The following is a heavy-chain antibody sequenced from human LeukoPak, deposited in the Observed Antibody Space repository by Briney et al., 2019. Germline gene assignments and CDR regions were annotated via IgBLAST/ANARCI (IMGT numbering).Heavy chain of an antibody. D-gene: IGHD3-22*01. Sequence: GGSLRLSCAASGFTFSSYSMNWVRQAPGKGLEWVSSISSSSSYIYYADSVKGRFTISRDNSQNTLYLQMNSLRAEDTAVYYCVKRRYDSSGYFDYWGQGTLVTVSS. J-gene: IGHJ4*02. V-gene: IGHV3-21*04. CDR1: GFTFSSYS. CDR2: ISSSSSYI. CDR3: VKRRYDSSGYFDY.